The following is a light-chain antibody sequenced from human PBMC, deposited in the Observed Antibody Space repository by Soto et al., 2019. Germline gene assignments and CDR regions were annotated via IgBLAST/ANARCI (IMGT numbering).Light chain of an antibody. CDR2: DVN. J-gene: IGLJ1*01. CDR1: SSDVGRYDS. CDR3: CSYAGTYTVRL. Sequence: QSALTQPRSVSGSPGQSVTISCTGTSSDVGRYDSVAWYQQHPGKAPKLVIFDVNKRPSGVPDRFSGSKSGITASLTISGLQADDEADYYCCSYAGTYTVRLFGPGTKLTVL. V-gene: IGLV2-11*01.